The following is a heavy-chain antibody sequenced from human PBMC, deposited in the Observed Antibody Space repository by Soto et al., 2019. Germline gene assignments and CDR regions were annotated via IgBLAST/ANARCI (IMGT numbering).Heavy chain of an antibody. D-gene: IGHD1-7*01. J-gene: IGHJ5*02. Sequence: EVQLLESGGGLVQPGGSLTLSCTASGFNTRFYSMSWVRQTPGKGLEWVAALSRSGGATYYADSVRGRFTISRDASKDTLFLQMSNLRAEDTALYYCSKGAMSTIRNSFDPWGQGTLVTVSS. CDR2: LSRSGGAT. CDR1: GFNTRFYS. CDR3: SKGAMSTIRNSFDP. V-gene: IGHV3-23*01.